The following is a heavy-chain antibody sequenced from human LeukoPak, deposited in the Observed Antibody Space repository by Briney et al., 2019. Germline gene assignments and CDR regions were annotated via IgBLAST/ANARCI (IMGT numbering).Heavy chain of an antibody. Sequence: SVKVSCKASGGTFSSYAISWVRQAPGQGLEWMGRIIPILGIANYAQKFQGRVTITADKSTSTAYMELSSLRSEDTAVYYCAREAYGXGXXXPRGAFDIWGXGTMVTVS. J-gene: IGHJ3*02. CDR1: GGTFSSYA. D-gene: IGHD3-10*01. V-gene: IGHV1-69*04. CDR2: IIPILGIA. CDR3: AREAYGXGXXXPRGAFDI.